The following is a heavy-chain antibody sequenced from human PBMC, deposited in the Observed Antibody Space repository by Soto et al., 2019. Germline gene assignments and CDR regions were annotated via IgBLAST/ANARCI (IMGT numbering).Heavy chain of an antibody. D-gene: IGHD2-15*01. V-gene: IGHV3-73*02. J-gene: IGHJ1*01. CDR3: TGGYCTGGTCYSGYFQH. CDR2: MRSKANDYAT. CDR1: GFTFSGST. Sequence: DVQLVQSGGGLVQPGGSLKLSCAASGFTFSGSTVHWVRQASGEGLQWVGRMRSKANDYATTYIASVKGRFTISRDDSRNTAYLQMSDLKTEDTAVYYCTGGYCTGGTCYSGYFQHWGQGARVTVFS.